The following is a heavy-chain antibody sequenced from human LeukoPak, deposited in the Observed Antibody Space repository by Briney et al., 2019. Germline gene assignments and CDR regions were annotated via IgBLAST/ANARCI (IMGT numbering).Heavy chain of an antibody. CDR3: ARATPDYSRDELDYYYYYGMDV. V-gene: IGHV1-69*02. J-gene: IGHJ6*02. CDR2: IIPILGIA. Sequence: PVASVKVSCKASGGTFSSYTISWVRQAPGQGLEWMGRIIPILGIANYAQKFQGRVTITADKSTSTAYMELSSLRSEDTAVYYCARATPDYSRDELDYYYYYGMDVWGQGTTVTVSS. D-gene: IGHD2-2*01. CDR1: GGTFSSYT.